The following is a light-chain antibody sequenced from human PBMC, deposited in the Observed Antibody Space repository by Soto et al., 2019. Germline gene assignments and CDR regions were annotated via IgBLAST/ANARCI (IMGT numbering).Light chain of an antibody. CDR1: QNVNNR. CDR2: GAS. V-gene: IGKV3-15*01. Sequence: EIVMTQSPAMLSVSPGERATLSCRASQNVNNRLAWYQQKAGQPPRLPIYGASTRATGIPARFSGSGSGTEFTLTISSLQSEDFAVYYCQHFNSWPLLFGQGTKVDIK. J-gene: IGKJ1*01. CDR3: QHFNSWPLL.